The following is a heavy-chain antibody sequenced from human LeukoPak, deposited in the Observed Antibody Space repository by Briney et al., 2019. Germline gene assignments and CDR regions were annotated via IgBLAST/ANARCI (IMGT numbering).Heavy chain of an antibody. Sequence: SEPLSLTCTVSGGPLNSYYWSWLRPPPGKGLEWVGYIYYCESTHSKPPLKSQVTISVDTYNNQLSLTLSSVSAARRAVPFFARNRVPGEPGGAGTGVTV. CDR1: GGPLNSYY. J-gene: IGHJ5*02. CDR3: ARNRVPGEP. V-gene: IGHV4-59*12. CDR2: IYYCEST. D-gene: IGHD2-2*01.